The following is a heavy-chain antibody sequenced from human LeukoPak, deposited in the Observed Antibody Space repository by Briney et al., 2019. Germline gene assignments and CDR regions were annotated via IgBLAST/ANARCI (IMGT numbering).Heavy chain of an antibody. CDR2: ISGSGGST. D-gene: IGHD5-24*01. CDR1: GFTFRTSG. J-gene: IGHJ6*03. CDR3: ARARRDGYNWRIIEDYYYYMDV. V-gene: IGHV3-23*01. Sequence: GSLRLSCAASGFTFRTSGMNWVRQAPGEGLEWVSAISGSGGSTYYADSVKGRFTISRDNSKNTLYLQMNSLRAEDTAVYYCARARRDGYNWRIIEDYYYYMDVWGKGTTVTISS.